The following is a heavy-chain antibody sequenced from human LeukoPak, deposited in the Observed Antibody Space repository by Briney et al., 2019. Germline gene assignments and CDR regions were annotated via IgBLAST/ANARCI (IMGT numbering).Heavy chain of an antibody. CDR2: MNPNSGNT. CDR3: ARGWYWGFDFWSGYYVSLDY. V-gene: IGHV1-8*03. CDR1: GYTFTSYG. D-gene: IGHD3-3*01. J-gene: IGHJ4*02. Sequence: GASVTVSCKASGYTFTSYGISWVRQATGQGLEWMGWMNPNSGNTGYAQKFQGRVTITRNTSISTAYMELSSLRSEDTAVYYCARGWYWGFDFWSGYYVSLDYWGQGTLVTVSS.